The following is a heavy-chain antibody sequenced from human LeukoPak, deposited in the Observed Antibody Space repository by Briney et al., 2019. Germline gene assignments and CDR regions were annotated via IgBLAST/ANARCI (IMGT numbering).Heavy chain of an antibody. D-gene: IGHD5-24*01. V-gene: IGHV3-30*02. Sequence: GGSLRFSCAASGFTFSSYGMHWVRQAPGKGLEWVAFIRYGGSSKYYADSVKGRFTISRDNSKNTLYLQMNSLRAEDTAVYYCARARDGYPIGYFDYWRQGTLVTVSS. CDR2: IRYGGSSK. CDR1: GFTFSSYG. J-gene: IGHJ4*02. CDR3: ARARDGYPIGYFDY.